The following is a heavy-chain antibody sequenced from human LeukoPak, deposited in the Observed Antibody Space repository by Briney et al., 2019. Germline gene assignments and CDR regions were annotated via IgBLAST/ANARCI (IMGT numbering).Heavy chain of an antibody. CDR3: ARDNCSSTSCYALWFDP. D-gene: IGHD2-2*01. CDR1: GYTFTSYY. CDR2: INPSGGST. J-gene: IGHJ5*02. Sequence: GASVKASCKASGYTFTSYYMHWVRQAPGQGLEWMGIINPSGGSTSYAQKFQGRVTMTRDMSTSTVYMELSSLRSEDTAVYYCARDNCSSTSCYALWFDPWGQGTLVTVSS. V-gene: IGHV1-46*01.